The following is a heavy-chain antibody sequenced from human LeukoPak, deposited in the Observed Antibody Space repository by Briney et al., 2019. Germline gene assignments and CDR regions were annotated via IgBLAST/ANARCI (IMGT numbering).Heavy chain of an antibody. J-gene: IGHJ5*02. CDR2: IYYSGST. V-gene: IGHV4-59*01. CDR1: GGSISSYY. CDR3: ARFTVTTGVNWSDP. Sequence: SETLSLTCTVSGGSISSYYWSWIRQPPGKGLEWIGSIYYSGSTNYNPSLKCRVTIPVDTSKYQFSLKLIFVTAADTAVYYCARFTVTTGVNWSDPWGQGTLVTVSS. D-gene: IGHD4-17*01.